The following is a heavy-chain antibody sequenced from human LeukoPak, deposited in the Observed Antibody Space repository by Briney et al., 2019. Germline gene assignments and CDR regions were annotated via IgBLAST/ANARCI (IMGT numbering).Heavy chain of an antibody. D-gene: IGHD1-26*01. Sequence: GGSLRLSCAASGFTFNTYGMSWVRQAPGKGLEWVSGISGSGGATYYADSVKGRFTISRDNAKNSLYLQMNSLRAEDTAVYYCARDEGWEQPPDYWGQGTLVTVSS. V-gene: IGHV3-23*01. CDR1: GFTFNTYG. CDR2: ISGSGGAT. CDR3: ARDEGWEQPPDY. J-gene: IGHJ4*02.